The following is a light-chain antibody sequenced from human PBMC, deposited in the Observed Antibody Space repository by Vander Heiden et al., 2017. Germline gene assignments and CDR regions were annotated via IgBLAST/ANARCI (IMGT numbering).Light chain of an antibody. CDR2: SNN. V-gene: IGLV1-44*01. Sequence: QSVLTQPPSASGTPGQRVTISCSGSSSHIGSNTVNWYHQLPGTAPNLLIYSNNQRPSGVPDRFSGSQSGTSASLAVSGLQSEDEADYYCAAWDDSLNGVVFGGGTKLTVL. CDR3: AAWDDSLNGVV. J-gene: IGLJ2*01. CDR1: SSHIGSNT.